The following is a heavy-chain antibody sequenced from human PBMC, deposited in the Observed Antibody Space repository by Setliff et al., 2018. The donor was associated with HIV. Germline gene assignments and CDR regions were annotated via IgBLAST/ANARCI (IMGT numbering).Heavy chain of an antibody. CDR2: IYTSGIT. CDR3: AGDSGYQDRYYYYMDV. D-gene: IGHD3-22*01. CDR1: GGSISSGGYY. V-gene: IGHV4-61*08. J-gene: IGHJ6*03. Sequence: PSETLSLTCTVSGGSISSGGYYWSWIRQHPGKGLEWIGYIYTSGITNYNPSLKSRVTMSVDTSTNQFSLKLTSVTAADTAMYFCAGDSGYQDRYYYYMDVWGKGTTVTAP.